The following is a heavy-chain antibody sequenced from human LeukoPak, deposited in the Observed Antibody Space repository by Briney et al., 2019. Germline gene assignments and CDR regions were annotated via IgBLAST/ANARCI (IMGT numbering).Heavy chain of an antibody. CDR1: GFTFTNSA. CDR3: AAGNYYDSSGYYPYAFDI. D-gene: IGHD3-22*01. Sequence: SVKVSCKASGFTFTNSAMQWVRQARGQRLEWIGWIGVASCNAKYAQKFQERVTITRDMSTSTAYMELSSLSPEDTAVYYCAAGNYYDSSGYYPYAFDIWGQGTMVTVCS. V-gene: IGHV1-58*02. CDR2: IGVASCNA. J-gene: IGHJ3*02.